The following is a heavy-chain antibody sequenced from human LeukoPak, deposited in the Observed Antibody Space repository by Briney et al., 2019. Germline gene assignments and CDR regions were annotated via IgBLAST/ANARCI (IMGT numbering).Heavy chain of an antibody. J-gene: IGHJ3*02. CDR3: ARGYGDNSGAFDI. V-gene: IGHV4-30-2*01. Sequence: PSETLSLTCTVSGGSIMVAAYSWSWLRQPPGKGLEWIGYIYYSGRTYYNPSLKSRVTISLDGSKNQFSLKLSSVTAADTAVYFCARGYGDNSGAFDIWGQGTLVTVSS. CDR1: GGSIMVAAYS. CDR2: IYYSGRT. D-gene: IGHD4-23*01.